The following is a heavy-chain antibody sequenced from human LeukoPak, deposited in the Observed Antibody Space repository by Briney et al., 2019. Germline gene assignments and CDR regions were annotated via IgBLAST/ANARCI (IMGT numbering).Heavy chain of an antibody. Sequence: PSETLSLTCTVSDGSISSHYCSWIRQPPGKGLEWIGYIDYSGRTIYNNSLERRVTISVDTSKNQFSLKLSSVTAADTAVYYCARERVDWSGYDTDYYYYYMDVWGKGTTVTVSS. D-gene: IGHD3-3*01. CDR1: DGSISSHY. V-gene: IGHV4-59*11. CDR2: IDYSGRT. CDR3: ARERVDWSGYDTDYYYYYMDV. J-gene: IGHJ6*03.